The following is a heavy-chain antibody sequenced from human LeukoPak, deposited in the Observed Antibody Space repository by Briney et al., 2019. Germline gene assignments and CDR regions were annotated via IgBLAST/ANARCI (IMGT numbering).Heavy chain of an antibody. CDR1: GYTFTSYD. CDR3: AREQSSGWGIRFDP. CDR2: MNPNSGNT. Sequence: ASVKVSCKASGYTFTSYDINWVRQATGQGLEWMGWMNPNSGNTGYAQKFQGRVTMTRNTSINTAYMELSSLRSEDTAVYYCAREQSSGWGIRFDPWGQGSLVTVSS. J-gene: IGHJ5*02. V-gene: IGHV1-8*01. D-gene: IGHD6-19*01.